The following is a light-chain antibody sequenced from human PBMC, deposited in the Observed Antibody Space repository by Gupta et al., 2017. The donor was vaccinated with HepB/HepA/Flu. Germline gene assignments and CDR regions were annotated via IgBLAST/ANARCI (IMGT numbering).Light chain of an antibody. Sequence: SLLPQPPSASGTPGQRVTISCSGRASTLGGYYVYWFHDLPGTAPNLLLDRNNQRHSGVPDRFSGSKSGTSATVAISGLRAEDEADYYCAAWDDSRNAVVFGAGTKLTVL. J-gene: IGLJ2*01. V-gene: IGLV1-47*01. CDR2: RNN. CDR1: ASTLGGYY. CDR3: AAWDDSRNAVV.